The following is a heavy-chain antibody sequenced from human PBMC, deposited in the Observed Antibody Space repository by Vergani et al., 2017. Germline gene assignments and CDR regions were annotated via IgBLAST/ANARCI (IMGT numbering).Heavy chain of an antibody. V-gene: IGHV3-21*01. J-gene: IGHJ4*02. CDR3: ARQPSSSSGIREYYFDY. D-gene: IGHD6-6*01. CDR2: ISSSSSYI. CDR1: GFTFSSYS. Sequence: VQLVESGGGVVQPGRSLRLSCAASGFTFSSYSMNWVRQAPGKGLEWVSSISSSSSYIYYADSVKGRFTISRDNAKNSLYLQMNSLRAEDTAVYYCARQPSSSSGIREYYFDYWGQGTLVTVSS.